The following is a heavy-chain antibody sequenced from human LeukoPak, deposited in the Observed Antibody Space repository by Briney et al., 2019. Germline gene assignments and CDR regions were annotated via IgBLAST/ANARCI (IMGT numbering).Heavy chain of an antibody. CDR3: AKVVMTYYYYGMDV. V-gene: IGHV3-30*18. J-gene: IGHJ6*02. CDR1: GFTFSSYG. CDR2: ISYDGSNK. D-gene: IGHD2-2*01. Sequence: GRSLRLSCAASGFTFSSYGMHWVRQAPGKGLEWVAVISYDGSNKYYADSVKGRFTISRDNSKNTLYLQMNGLRAEDTAVYYCAKVVMTYYYYGMDVWGQGTTVTVSS.